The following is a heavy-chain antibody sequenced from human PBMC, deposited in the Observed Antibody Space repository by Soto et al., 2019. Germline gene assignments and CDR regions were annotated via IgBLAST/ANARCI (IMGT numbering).Heavy chain of an antibody. CDR1: GGTFSSYA. D-gene: IGHD2-2*01. CDR2: IIPIFGTA. Sequence: QVQLVQSGAEVKKPGSSVKVSCKASGGTFSSYAISWVRQAPGQGLEWMGGIIPIFGTANYAQKFQGRVTMTADESTSTAYMELSSLRSEDTAVYYCARDIVLVPAATYYYYGMDVWGQWTTVTVSS. CDR3: ARDIVLVPAATYYYYGMDV. J-gene: IGHJ6*02. V-gene: IGHV1-69*12.